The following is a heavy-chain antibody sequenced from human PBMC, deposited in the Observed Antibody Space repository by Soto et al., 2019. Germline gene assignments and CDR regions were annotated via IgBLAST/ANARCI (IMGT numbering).Heavy chain of an antibody. CDR2: VYNNGQT. Sequence: SETLSLTCTVAGGSMTRSGYYWGWIRQPPGNELQYIGSVYNNGQTYYNPSLTSPVTISIDTSKNQFSLSLRSVTAADTGVYYCARGRGYGYGIDYWGQGTLVTVSS. CDR3: ARGRGYGYGIDY. D-gene: IGHD5-18*01. CDR1: GGSMTRSGYY. J-gene: IGHJ4*02. V-gene: IGHV4-39*07.